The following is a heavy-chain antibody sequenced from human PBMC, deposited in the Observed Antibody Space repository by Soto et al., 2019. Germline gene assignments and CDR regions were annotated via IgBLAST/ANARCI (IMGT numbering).Heavy chain of an antibody. Sequence: QVQLQESGPGLVKPSQTLSLTCTVSGGSISSGDYYWSWIRQPPGKGLEWIGYIYYSGSTYYNPSLKCRSYIAVGTSKNQCYVKLCSWTAAATAVYYCARVMGDYGYVWRSYRGGRGMDVWCQGTTVTVSS. CDR2: IYYSGST. CDR3: ARVMGDYGYVWRSYRGGRGMDV. V-gene: IGHV4-30-4*01. CDR1: GGSISSGDYY. J-gene: IGHJ6*02. D-gene: IGHD3-16*02.